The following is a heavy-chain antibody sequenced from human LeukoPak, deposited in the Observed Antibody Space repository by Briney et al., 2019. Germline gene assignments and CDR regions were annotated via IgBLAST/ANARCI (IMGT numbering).Heavy chain of an antibody. J-gene: IGHJ4*02. V-gene: IGHV3-30*04. CDR1: GFPFSSFS. CDR2: ISKDGTDK. D-gene: IGHD3-3*01. CDR3: AKDRGVYTFGAYYFGS. Sequence: GGSLRLSCAASGFPFSSFSIHWVRQSPGKGLEWVACISKDGTDKYYADSVRGRSTISRDNSEKTLFLQINSLKPEDTAVYYCAKDRGVYTFGAYYFGSWGKGTLVTVAS.